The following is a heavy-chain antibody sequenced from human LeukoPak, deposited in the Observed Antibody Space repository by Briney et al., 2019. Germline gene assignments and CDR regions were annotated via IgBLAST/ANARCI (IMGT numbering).Heavy chain of an antibody. CDR2: IYYSGST. Sequence: SETLSLTCTVSGGSISSYYWSWIRQPPGKGVEWIGYIYYSGSTNYNPSLKSRVTISVDTSKNQFSLKLSSVTAADTAVYYCARDHIVATIWGNFDYWGQGTLVTVSS. CDR1: GGSISSYY. J-gene: IGHJ4*02. V-gene: IGHV4-59*01. CDR3: ARDHIVATIWGNFDY. D-gene: IGHD5-12*01.